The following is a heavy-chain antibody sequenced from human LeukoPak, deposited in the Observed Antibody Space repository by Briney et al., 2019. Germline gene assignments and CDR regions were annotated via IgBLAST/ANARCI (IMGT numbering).Heavy chain of an antibody. V-gene: IGHV4-39*07. D-gene: IGHD6-19*01. J-gene: IGHJ4*02. CDR3: AREPVAGVYYFDY. Sequence: SETLSLTCTVSGGSISSTTYYWGWIRQSPGKGLEWIGSVHYSGGSYYNPSLKSRVTISLNTSQNQFSLGLSSVTAADTAVYYCAREPVAGVYYFDYWGQGTLVTVSS. CDR1: GGSISSTTYY. CDR2: VHYSGGS.